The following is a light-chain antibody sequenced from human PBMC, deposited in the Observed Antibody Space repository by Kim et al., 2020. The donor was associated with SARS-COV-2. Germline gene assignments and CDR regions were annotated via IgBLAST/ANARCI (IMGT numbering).Light chain of an antibody. J-gene: IGLJ2*01. CDR1: TSNIASNL. V-gene: IGLV1-47*01. Sequence: GQRATISGSGSTSNIASNLVYWYRQFPGAAPKLLIYRNDQRPSGLPERFSGSRSGTSASLAISGLRSEDEADYYCATWDDSLGGWIFGGGTQLTVL. CDR2: RND. CDR3: ATWDDSLGGWI.